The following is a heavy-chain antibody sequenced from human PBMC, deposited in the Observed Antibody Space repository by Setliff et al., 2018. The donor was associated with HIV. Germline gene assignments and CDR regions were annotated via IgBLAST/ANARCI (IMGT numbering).Heavy chain of an antibody. CDR3: ARRDYNFSGTFDI. CDR1: GFTFSSYA. D-gene: IGHD3-3*01. Sequence: PGESLKISCAASGFTFSSYAMSWVRQAPGKGLEWVSAISGSGGSTYYADSVKGRFTISRDNSKNQFSLRLDSVTAADTAVYYCARRDYNFSGTFDIWGQGTMVTVS. J-gene: IGHJ3*02. CDR2: ISGSGGST. V-gene: IGHV3-23*01.